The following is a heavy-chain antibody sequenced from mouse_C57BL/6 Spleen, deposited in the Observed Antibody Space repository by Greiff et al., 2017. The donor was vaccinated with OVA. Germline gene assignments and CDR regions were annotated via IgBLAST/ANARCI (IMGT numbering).Heavy chain of an antibody. V-gene: IGHV1-69*01. CDR3: ARRGDGYFWYFDV. CDR2: IDPSDSYT. D-gene: IGHD2-3*01. Sequence: VQLQQPGAELVMPGASVKLSCKASGYTFTSYWMHWVKQRPGQGLEWIGEIDPSDSYTKYNQKFKGKSTLTVDKSSSTAYMQLSSLTSEDSAVYYCARRGDGYFWYFDVWGTGTTVTGSS. CDR1: GYTFTSYW. J-gene: IGHJ1*03.